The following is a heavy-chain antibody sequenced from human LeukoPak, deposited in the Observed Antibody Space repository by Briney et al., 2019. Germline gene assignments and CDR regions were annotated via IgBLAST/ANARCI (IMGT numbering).Heavy chain of an antibody. D-gene: IGHD6-19*01. V-gene: IGHV3-66*01. CDR3: AGDQAVGGISFDY. CDR2: IYGGGST. CDR1: GFTVSSNY. J-gene: IGHJ4*02. Sequence: GGSLTLSCAASGFTVSSNYMSWVRHAPGKGLEWVSVIYGGGSTNYADSVKGRFTISRDNSKNMVYLQMNSLRAEDTAVYYCAGDQAVGGISFDYWGQGTLVTVSS.